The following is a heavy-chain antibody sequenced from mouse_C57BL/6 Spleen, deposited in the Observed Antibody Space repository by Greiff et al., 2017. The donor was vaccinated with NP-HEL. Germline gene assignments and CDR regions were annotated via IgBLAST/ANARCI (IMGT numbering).Heavy chain of an antibody. CDR2: ISRWNGVT. CDR3: ARGTVGGGFAY. D-gene: IGHD3-1*01. CDR1: GYTFTSYW. Sequence: VQLQQPGTELVKPGASVKLSCKASGYTFTSYWMHWVKQRPGQGLEWRGEISRWNGVTNYNEKFKSKATLTVDKSSSTAYMQLSSLTSEDSAVYYCARGTVGGGFAYWGQGTLVTVSA. V-gene: IGHV1-53*01. J-gene: IGHJ3*01.